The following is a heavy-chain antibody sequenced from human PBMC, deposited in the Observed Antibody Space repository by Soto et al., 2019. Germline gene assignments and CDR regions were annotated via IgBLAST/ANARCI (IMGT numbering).Heavy chain of an antibody. CDR3: ARDLGAPGRGSAVGYYYHYGMDV. J-gene: IGHJ6*02. D-gene: IGHD2-2*01. V-gene: IGHV3-7*03. CDR1: EFTFSSYW. Sequence: EVQLVESGGGLVQPGGSLRLSCAASEFTFSSYWMNWVRQAPGKGLGGVANIKEVGSEKYYVDSVKGRFTISRDNAKNSLYLQMNSLRGEDTAVYYCARDLGAPGRGSAVGYYYHYGMDVWGQGTTVTVSS. CDR2: IKEVGSEK.